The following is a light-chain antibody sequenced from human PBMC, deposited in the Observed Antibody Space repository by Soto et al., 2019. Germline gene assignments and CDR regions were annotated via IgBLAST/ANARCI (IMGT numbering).Light chain of an antibody. V-gene: IGKV1-5*01. CDR3: QQYNSYSPPT. CDR1: QSISRW. Sequence: DIQVTQSPFTLSASLGDRVTITCRASQSISRWLAWYQQKPGIAPSLLIYGVSSLQSGVPSRFSGSGSGTEYTLTISSLQPDDFATYYCQQYNSYSPPTFGQGTKVDIK. CDR2: GVS. J-gene: IGKJ1*01.